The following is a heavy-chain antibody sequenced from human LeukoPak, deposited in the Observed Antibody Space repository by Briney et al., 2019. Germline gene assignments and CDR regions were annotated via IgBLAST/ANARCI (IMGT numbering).Heavy chain of an antibody. J-gene: IGHJ3*02. CDR3: ASDRIEVDAFDI. V-gene: IGHV4-61*02. CDR2: IYTSGST. D-gene: IGHD2-15*01. CDR1: GGSISSGSYF. Sequence: PSQTLSLTCTASGGSISSGSYFWSWLRQPAGKGLEWIGRIYTSGSTNYNPSLKSRVTISVDTSKNQFSLKLSSVTAADTAVYYCASDRIEVDAFDIWGQGTMVTVSS.